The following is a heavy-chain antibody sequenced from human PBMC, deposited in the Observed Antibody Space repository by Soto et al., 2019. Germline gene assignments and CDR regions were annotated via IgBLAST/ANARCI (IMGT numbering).Heavy chain of an antibody. J-gene: IGHJ4*02. Sequence: ETLSLTCTVSGGSITNSNWWSWVRLPPAKGLEWIGDIYHAGSTKYNPSLERRVTMSVDTSNNQFALTLTAVTAADTAVYFCARGPPIVGNTTPLDSWGQGTLVTVSS. D-gene: IGHD2-21*01. CDR2: IYHAGST. CDR3: ARGPPIVGNTTPLDS. CDR1: GGSITNSNW. V-gene: IGHV4-4*01.